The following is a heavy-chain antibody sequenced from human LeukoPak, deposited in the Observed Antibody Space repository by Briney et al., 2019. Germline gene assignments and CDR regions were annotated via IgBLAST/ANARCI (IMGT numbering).Heavy chain of an antibody. CDR2: INTDGSST. Sequence: GGSLRLSCAASGFAFSSYWMHWVRQAPGKGLVWVSHINTDGSSTTYADSVKGRLTISRDNAKNTLYLQMNSLRAEDTAVYYCARSGGSSSLGYWGQGTLVTVSS. D-gene: IGHD6-6*01. V-gene: IGHV3-74*01. J-gene: IGHJ4*02. CDR3: ARSGGSSSLGY. CDR1: GFAFSSYW.